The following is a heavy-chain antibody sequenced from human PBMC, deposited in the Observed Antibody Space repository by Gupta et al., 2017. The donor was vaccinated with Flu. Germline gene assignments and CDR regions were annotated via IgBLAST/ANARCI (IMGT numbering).Heavy chain of an antibody. CDR1: GGSFSGYY. D-gene: IGHD3-10*01. CDR2: INHSGST. V-gene: IGHV4-34*01. J-gene: IGHJ4*02. Sequence: QVQLQQWGAGLLKPSETLSLTCAVYGGSFSGYYWSWIRQPPGKGLEWIGEINHSGSTNYNPSLKSRVTISVDTSKNQFSLKLSSVTAADTAVYYCARRGFYYGSGSYYKADYFDYWGQGTLVTVSS. CDR3: ARRGFYYGSGSYYKADYFDY.